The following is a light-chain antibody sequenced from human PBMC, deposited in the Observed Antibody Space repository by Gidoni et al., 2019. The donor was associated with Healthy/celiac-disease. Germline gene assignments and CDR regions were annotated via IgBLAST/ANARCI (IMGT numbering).Light chain of an antibody. Sequence: QSVLTQPPSASGTPGQRVTISCSGSSSNIGSNPVNWYQQLPGTAPKLLIYSNNQRPSGVLDRFSGSKSGTSASLAISGLQSEDEADYYCAAWDDSLNGHYVFGTGTKVTVL. CDR2: SNN. CDR3: AAWDDSLNGHYV. V-gene: IGLV1-44*01. J-gene: IGLJ1*01. CDR1: SSNIGSNP.